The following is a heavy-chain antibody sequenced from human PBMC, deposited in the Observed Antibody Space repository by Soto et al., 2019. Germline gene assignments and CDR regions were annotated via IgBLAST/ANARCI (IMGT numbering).Heavy chain of an antibody. J-gene: IGHJ5*02. CDR3: ARHKSGSDWLDP. CDR2: MFYSGAT. Sequence: SEILSLTCTVSGSCICDIGYCWGWIRQPPGKGLQWIGCMFYSGATYYNPALKTRVTLSVDTSNNEFSLRLVSVTAPDTAVYYCARHKSGSDWLDPWGQGTVVTVSS. D-gene: IGHD2-15*01. V-gene: IGHV4-39*01. CDR1: GSCICDIGYC.